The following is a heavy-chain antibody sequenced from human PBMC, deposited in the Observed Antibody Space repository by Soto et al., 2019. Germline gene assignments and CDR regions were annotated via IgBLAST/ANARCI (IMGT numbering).Heavy chain of an antibody. V-gene: IGHV3-9*01. CDR2: ISWNSGSI. Sequence: EVQLVESGGGLVQPGRSLRLSCAASGFTFDDYAMHWVRQAPGKGLEWVSGISWNSGSIGYADSVKGRFTISRDNAKNSLYLQMNSLRAEETALYYCAKDKVRYCSSTSCYDDAFDIWGQGTMVTVSS. D-gene: IGHD2-2*01. CDR1: GFTFDDYA. CDR3: AKDKVRYCSSTSCYDDAFDI. J-gene: IGHJ3*02.